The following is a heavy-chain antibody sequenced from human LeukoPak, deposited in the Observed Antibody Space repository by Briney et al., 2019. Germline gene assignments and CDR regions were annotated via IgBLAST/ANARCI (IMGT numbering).Heavy chain of an antibody. CDR2: IYYSGST. CDR1: GGSISSSSYY. CDR3: ASHLQQADVFDI. V-gene: IGHV4-39*01. Sequence: SETLSLTCTVSGGSISSSSYYWGWIRQPPGKGLEWIGSIYYSGSTYYNPSLKSRVTISVDTSKNQFSLKLSSVTAADTAVYYCASHLQQADVFDIWGQGTMVTVSS. D-gene: IGHD4-11*01. J-gene: IGHJ3*02.